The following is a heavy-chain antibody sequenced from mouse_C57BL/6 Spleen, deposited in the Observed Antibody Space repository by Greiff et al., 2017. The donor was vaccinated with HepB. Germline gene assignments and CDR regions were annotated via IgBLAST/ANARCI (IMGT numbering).Heavy chain of an antibody. D-gene: IGHD3-2*02. Sequence: QVQLQQPGAELVMPGASVKLSCKASGYTFTSYWMPWVKQRPGQGLEWIGEIDPSDSYTNYNQKFKGKSTLTVDKSSSTAYMQLSSLTSEDSAVYYCARGQLRLPGAYWGQGTLVTVSA. V-gene: IGHV1-69*01. J-gene: IGHJ3*01. CDR1: GYTFTSYW. CDR2: IDPSDSYT. CDR3: ARGQLRLPGAY.